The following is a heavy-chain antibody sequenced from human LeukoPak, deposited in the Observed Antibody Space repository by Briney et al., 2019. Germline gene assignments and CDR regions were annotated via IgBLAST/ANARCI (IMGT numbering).Heavy chain of an antibody. CDR3: ARVAGTYYYGMDV. CDR2: IYYSGST. J-gene: IGHJ6*02. D-gene: IGHD6-19*01. Sequence: PSETLSLTCSVSGGSISSNYWSWIRQPPGKGLEWIGYIYYSGSTNYNPSLKSRGTILIDTSKNQFSLKLSSVTAADTAVYYCARVAGTYYYGMDVWGQGTTVTVSS. CDR1: GGSISSNY. V-gene: IGHV4-59*01.